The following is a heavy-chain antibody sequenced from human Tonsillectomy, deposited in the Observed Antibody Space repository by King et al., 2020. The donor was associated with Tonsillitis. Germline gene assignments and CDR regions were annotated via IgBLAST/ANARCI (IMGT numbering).Heavy chain of an antibody. J-gene: IGHJ4*02. CDR1: GCTFNNFW. D-gene: IGHD3-10*01. Sequence: VQLVESGGGWVQPGWSLRLSCVASGCTFNNFWMSWVRQAPGKGLEWVANIKEDGSKKYYVDSVKGRFTISRDNVRNSLDLQMNSLRVEDTAVYYCARDGKDGDLHWGQGTLVTVSS. V-gene: IGHV3-7*01. CDR3: ARDGKDGDLH. CDR2: IKEDGSKK.